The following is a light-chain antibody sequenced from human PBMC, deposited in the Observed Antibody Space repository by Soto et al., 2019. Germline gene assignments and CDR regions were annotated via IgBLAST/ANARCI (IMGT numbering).Light chain of an antibody. CDR2: DAS. J-gene: IGKJ1*01. V-gene: IGKV3-20*01. Sequence: EIVLTQSPGTLSLSPGERATLSCRASQSVSSSSLAWYQQKRGQAPRLLIHDASSRATGIPDRFSGSGSGTDFNLTISTLETEDFAVSYCQQYGGSPRTLGKRNKVEVK. CDR1: QSVSSSS. CDR3: QQYGGSPRT.